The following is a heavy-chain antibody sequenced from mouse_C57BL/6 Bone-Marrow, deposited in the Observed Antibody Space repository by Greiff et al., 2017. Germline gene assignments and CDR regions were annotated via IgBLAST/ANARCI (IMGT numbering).Heavy chain of an antibody. J-gene: IGHJ4*01. V-gene: IGHV1-62-2*01. CDR3: ARHEAIYYDYDGGYAMDY. D-gene: IGHD2-4*01. CDR1: GYTFTEYT. Sequence: QVQLQQSGAALVKPGASVKLSCKASGYTFTEYTIHWVKQRSGQGLEWIGWFYPGSGSIKYNEKFKDKATLTADKSSSTVYMELSRLTSEDSAVYFCARHEAIYYDYDGGYAMDYWGQGTSVTVSS. CDR2: FYPGSGSI.